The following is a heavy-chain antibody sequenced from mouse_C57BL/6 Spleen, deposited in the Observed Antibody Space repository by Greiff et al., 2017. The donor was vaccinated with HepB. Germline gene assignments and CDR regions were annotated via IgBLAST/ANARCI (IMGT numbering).Heavy chain of an antibody. CDR1: GFTFSSYG. CDR2: ISSGGSYT. D-gene: IGHD2-2*01. V-gene: IGHV5-6*01. Sequence: EVMLVESGGDLVKPGGSLKLSCAASGFTFSSYGMSWVRQTPDKRLEWVATISSGGSYTYYPDSVKGRFTISRDNAKNTLYLQMSSLKSEDTAMYYCARQVVTTGGSFAYWGQGTLVTVSA. CDR3: ARQVVTTGGSFAY. J-gene: IGHJ3*01.